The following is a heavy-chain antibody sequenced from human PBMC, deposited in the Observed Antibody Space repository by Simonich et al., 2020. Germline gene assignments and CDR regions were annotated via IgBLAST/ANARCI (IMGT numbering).Heavy chain of an antibody. D-gene: IGHD6-6*01. V-gene: IGHV4-39*01. J-gene: IGHJ4*02. Sequence: QLQLQESGPGLVKPSETLSLTCTVSGGFISSSSYYWGWIRQPPGKGLEWIGSTYYRWRTDYNTPLKSRVTISVDTSKNQFSLKLSSVTAADTAVYYCARWAYSSSYFDYWGQGTLVTVSS. CDR2: TYYRWRT. CDR3: ARWAYSSSYFDY. CDR1: GGFISSSSYY.